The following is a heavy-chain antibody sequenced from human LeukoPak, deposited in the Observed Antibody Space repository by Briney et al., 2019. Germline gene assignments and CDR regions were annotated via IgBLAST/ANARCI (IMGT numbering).Heavy chain of an antibody. V-gene: IGHV3-23*01. Sequence: PGGSLRLSCAASGFTFSSYTMSWVRQAPGKGLEWVSTITTSDGNTYYADSVKGRFTVSRDNSKNTLYLQMNSLRAEDTAVYYCASPGIAVAEVYWGQGTLVTVSS. D-gene: IGHD6-19*01. CDR3: ASPGIAVAEVY. J-gene: IGHJ4*02. CDR2: ITTSDGNT. CDR1: GFTFSSYT.